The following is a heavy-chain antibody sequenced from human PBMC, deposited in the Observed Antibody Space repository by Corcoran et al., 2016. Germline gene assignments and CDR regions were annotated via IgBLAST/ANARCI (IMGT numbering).Heavy chain of an antibody. D-gene: IGHD3-22*01. CDR3: ARGGGTMIVVVTSGYYFDY. V-gene: IGHV4-34*01. Sequence: QVQLQQWGAGLLKPSETLSLTCAVYGGSFSGYYWSWIRQPPGKGLEWIGEINHSGSTNYNPSLKSRVTISVDTSKNQFSLKLGSVTAAYTAVYYCARGGGTMIVVVTSGYYFDYWGQGTLVTVSS. CDR1: GGSFSGYY. J-gene: IGHJ4*02. CDR2: INHSGST.